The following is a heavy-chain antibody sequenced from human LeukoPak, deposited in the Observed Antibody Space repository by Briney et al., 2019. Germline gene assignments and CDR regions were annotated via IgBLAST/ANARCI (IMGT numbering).Heavy chain of an antibody. Sequence: AGGSLRLSCAASGFTFSNSAMSWVRQAPGKGLEWVSTLSDSATYTYYADSVKGRFTISRDNSKNTLYLQMNSLRAEDTAVYYCARDDPESSSWAYYYYGMDVWGQGTTVTVSS. V-gene: IGHV3-23*01. CDR1: GFTFSNSA. J-gene: IGHJ6*02. D-gene: IGHD6-13*01. CDR2: LSDSATYT. CDR3: ARDDPESSSWAYYYYGMDV.